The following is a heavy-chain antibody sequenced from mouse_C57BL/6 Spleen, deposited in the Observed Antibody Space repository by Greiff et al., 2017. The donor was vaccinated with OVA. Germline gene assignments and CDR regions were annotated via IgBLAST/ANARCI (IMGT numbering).Heavy chain of an antibody. J-gene: IGHJ2*01. D-gene: IGHD2-4*01. CDR2: IDPETGGT. CDR1: GYTFTDYE. Sequence: VKLQESGAELVRPGASVTLSCKASGYTFTDYEMHWVKQTPVHGLEWIGAIDPETGGTAYNQKFKGKAILTADKSSSTAYMELRSLTSEDSAVYYCTRGGDYDHYFDYWGQGTTLTVSS. V-gene: IGHV1-15*01. CDR3: TRGGDYDHYFDY.